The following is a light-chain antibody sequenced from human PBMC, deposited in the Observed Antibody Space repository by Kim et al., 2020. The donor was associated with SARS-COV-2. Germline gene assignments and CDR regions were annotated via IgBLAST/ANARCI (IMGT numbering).Light chain of an antibody. Sequence: EIVLTQSPGTLSLSPGERATLSCRASQSVSGRYLAWYQQKPGQAPRLVIYGASSRATGIPDRFSGSGSGTDFTLTISRLEPEDFAVYYCQQYGSSRTFGQGTKVDIK. CDR3: QQYGSSRT. CDR2: GAS. CDR1: QSVSGRY. V-gene: IGKV3-20*01. J-gene: IGKJ1*01.